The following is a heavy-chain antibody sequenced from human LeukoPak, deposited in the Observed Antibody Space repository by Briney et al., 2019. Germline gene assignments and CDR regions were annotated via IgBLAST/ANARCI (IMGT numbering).Heavy chain of an antibody. CDR2: INPSGGST. D-gene: IGHD3-22*01. J-gene: IGHJ4*02. CDR3: ARAHRDSSGYYLSFDY. Sequence: ASVKVSCKASGYTFTSYYMHWVRQAPGQGLEWMEIINPSGGSTSYAQKFQGRVTMTRDTSTSTVYMELSSLRSEDTAVYYCARAHRDSSGYYLSFDYWGQGTLVTVSS. V-gene: IGHV1-46*01. CDR1: GYTFTSYY.